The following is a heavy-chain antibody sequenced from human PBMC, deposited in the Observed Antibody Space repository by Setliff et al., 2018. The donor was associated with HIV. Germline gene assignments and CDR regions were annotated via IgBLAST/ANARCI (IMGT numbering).Heavy chain of an antibody. V-gene: IGHV1-2*02. CDR3: ARDYLHVFDI. CDR2: INSASGGT. CDR1: GYTFATCG. Sequence: GASVKVSCKASGYTFATCGISWLRQAPGQGLEWMGWINSASGGTNYAQNFQGRVTVTRDTSINTAYVELNSLKSDDTAVYYCARDYLHVFDIWGQGTVVTVSS. J-gene: IGHJ3*02.